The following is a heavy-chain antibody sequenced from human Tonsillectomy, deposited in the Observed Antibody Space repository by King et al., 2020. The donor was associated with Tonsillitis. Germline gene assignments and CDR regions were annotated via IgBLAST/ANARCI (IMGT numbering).Heavy chain of an antibody. Sequence: VQLVESGGGLVKPGGSLRLSCAASGFTFRYYSMNWVRQAPGKGLEWVSSISSSSNDIYYADSVKGRFTISRDNAKNSLYLQMNSLRAEDTSVYYCARGDYYDTSGFADYWGQGTLVTVSS. J-gene: IGHJ4*02. V-gene: IGHV3-21*01. CDR3: ARGDYYDTSGFADY. CDR1: GFTFRYYS. CDR2: ISSSSNDI. D-gene: IGHD3-22*01.